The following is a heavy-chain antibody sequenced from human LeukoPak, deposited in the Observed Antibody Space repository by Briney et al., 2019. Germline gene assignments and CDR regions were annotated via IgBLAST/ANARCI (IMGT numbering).Heavy chain of an antibody. CDR1: GYTFTGYY. J-gene: IGHJ4*02. CDR3: ARGWDDYGP. CDR2: IYPNSGGT. V-gene: IGHV1-2*02. D-gene: IGHD4-17*01. Sequence: GASVKVSCQASGYTFTGYYMHWVRQAPGQGLEWMGWIYPNSGGTNYAQKFQGRVTMTRDTSISAAYMELSRLRSDDTAVYYCARGWDDYGPWGQGTLVTVSS.